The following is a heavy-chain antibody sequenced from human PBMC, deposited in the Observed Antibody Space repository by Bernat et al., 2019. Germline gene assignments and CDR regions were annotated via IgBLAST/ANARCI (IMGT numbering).Heavy chain of an antibody. J-gene: IGHJ6*03. Sequence: VQLVESGGGLVKPGGSLRLSCAASGFTFSSYSMNWVRQAPGKGLEWVSSISSSSSYIYYADSVKGRFTISRDNAKNSLYLQMNSLRAEDTAVYYCARGASYYYYMDVWGKGTTVTVSS. CDR2: ISSSSSYI. CDR3: ARGASYYYYMDV. V-gene: IGHV3-21*01. CDR1: GFTFSSYS.